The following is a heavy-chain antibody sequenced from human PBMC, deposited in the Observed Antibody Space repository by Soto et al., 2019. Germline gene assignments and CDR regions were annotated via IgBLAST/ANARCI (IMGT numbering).Heavy chain of an antibody. D-gene: IGHD7-27*01. CDR1: CGAFSGYY. CDR3: ARGLGLRLLLRWFDP. Sequence: SETLSLTCAVYCGAFSGYYWSWIRQPPGKGLEWIGEINHSGSTNYNPSLKSRVTISVDTSKNQFSLKLSSVTAADTAVYYCARGLGLRLLLRWFDPWGQGTLVTVSS. V-gene: IGHV4-34*01. CDR2: INHSGST. J-gene: IGHJ5*02.